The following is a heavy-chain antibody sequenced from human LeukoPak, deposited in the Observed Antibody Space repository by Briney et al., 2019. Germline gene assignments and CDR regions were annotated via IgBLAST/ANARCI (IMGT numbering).Heavy chain of an antibody. D-gene: IGHD3-3*01. CDR1: GFTFSDYY. CDR3: AKTPSYYDFWRAQTEDPYYFDY. V-gene: IGHV3-30*18. J-gene: IGHJ4*02. CDR2: ISYDGSNK. Sequence: QSGGSLRLSCAASGFTFSDYYMSWIRQAPGKGLEWVAVISYDGSNKYYADSVKGRFTISRDNSKNTLYLQMNSLRAEDTAVYYCAKTPSYYDFWRAQTEDPYYFDYWGQGTLVTVSS.